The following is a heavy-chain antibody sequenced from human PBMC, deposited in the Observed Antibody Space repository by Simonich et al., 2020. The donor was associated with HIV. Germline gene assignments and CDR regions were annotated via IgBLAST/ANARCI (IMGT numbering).Heavy chain of an antibody. CDR2: ISYDGSNK. CDR3: ARDRTIAAPGAFDY. Sequence: QVQLVESGGGVVQPGRSLRLSCAASGFTFSSYAMHWVRQAPGKGLEGVAGISYDGSNKYYADSVKGRFTISRDNSKNTLYLQMNSLRAEDTAVYYCARDRTIAAPGAFDYWGQGTLVTVSS. V-gene: IGHV3-30*07. D-gene: IGHD6-6*01. J-gene: IGHJ4*02. CDR1: GFTFSSYA.